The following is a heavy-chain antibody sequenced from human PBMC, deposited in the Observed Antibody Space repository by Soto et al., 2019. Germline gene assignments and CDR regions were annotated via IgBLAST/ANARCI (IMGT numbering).Heavy chain of an antibody. D-gene: IGHD5-12*01. CDR1: GFTFSSYG. CDR2: IWYDGSNK. V-gene: IGHV3-33*01. J-gene: IGHJ6*02. CDR3: ARDRGYSGYDSPRFYYGMDV. Sequence: PGGSLRLSCAASGFTFSSYGMHWFRQAPGKGLEGVAVIWYDGSNKWYADSVKGRFTISRDNSKNTLYLQMNSLRAEDTAVYSCARDRGYSGYDSPRFYYGMDVWGQGTTVTVSS.